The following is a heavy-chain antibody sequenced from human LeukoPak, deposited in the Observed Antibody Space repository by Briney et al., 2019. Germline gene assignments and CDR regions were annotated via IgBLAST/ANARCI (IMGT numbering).Heavy chain of an antibody. CDR1: GVSIGNIHYY. J-gene: IGHJ3*02. D-gene: IGHD6-19*01. CDR3: ARELQWLVRPTDAFDI. V-gene: IGHV4-39*07. CDR2: VYFSGST. Sequence: SETLSLTCSVSGVSIGNIHYYWGWIRQPAGKGLEWIGRVYFSGSTYYNPSLKSRVTISVDTSKNQFSLKLSSVTAADTAVYYCARELQWLVRPTDAFDIWGQGTMVTVSS.